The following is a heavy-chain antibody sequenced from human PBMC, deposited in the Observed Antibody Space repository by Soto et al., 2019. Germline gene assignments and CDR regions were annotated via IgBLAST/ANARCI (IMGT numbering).Heavy chain of an antibody. CDR1: GFPFSGYL. D-gene: IGHD3-10*01. CDR2: INHDGSEM. V-gene: IGHV3-7*05. J-gene: IGHJ3*02. CDR3: APGLVDM. Sequence: EVQVVESGGGSVQPGGSLRLSCTVSGFPFSGYLMDWVRQAPGKGLEWVANINHDGSEMYYGDSVKGRFTISRDNAKNSLYLQMNSLRVEDTAVYYCAPGLVDMWGQGTMVTVSS.